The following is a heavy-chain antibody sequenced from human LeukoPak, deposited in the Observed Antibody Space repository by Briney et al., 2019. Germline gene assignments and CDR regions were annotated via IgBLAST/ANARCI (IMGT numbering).Heavy chain of an antibody. CDR3: ARERGSDY. D-gene: IGHD3-10*01. Sequence: PGGSLRLSCAASGFTFSSYSMNWVRQAPGKGLEWVSYISSSSSTIYYADSVKGRFTISRDNAKNSLYLQMSSLRAEDTAVYYCARERGSDYWGQGTLVTVSS. J-gene: IGHJ4*02. CDR2: ISSSSSTI. V-gene: IGHV3-48*01. CDR1: GFTFSSYS.